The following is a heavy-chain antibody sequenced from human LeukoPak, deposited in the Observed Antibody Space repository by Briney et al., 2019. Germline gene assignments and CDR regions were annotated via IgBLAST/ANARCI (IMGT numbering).Heavy chain of an antibody. J-gene: IGHJ4*02. CDR3: AREDDYGADRYFDY. V-gene: IGHV3-30*04. Sequence: PGGSLRLSCAASGFTFSSYAMHWVRQAPGKGLEWVAVISYDGSNKYYADSVKGRFTISRDNSKNTLYLQMNSLRAEDTAVYYCAREDDYGADRYFDYWGQGTLVTVSS. D-gene: IGHD4-17*01. CDR1: GFTFSSYA. CDR2: ISYDGSNK.